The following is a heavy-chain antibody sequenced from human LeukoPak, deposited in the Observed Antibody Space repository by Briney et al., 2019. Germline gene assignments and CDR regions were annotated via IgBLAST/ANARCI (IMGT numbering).Heavy chain of an antibody. J-gene: IGHJ5*02. Sequence: SETLSLTCTVSGGSISSYYWSWIRQPPGKGPEWIGYIYYSGSTNYNPSLKSRVTISVDTSKNQFSLKLTSVTAADTAVYYCARHVTQMSNNWFDPWGQGTLVTVSS. CDR1: GGSISSYY. V-gene: IGHV4-59*08. CDR3: ARHVTQMSNNWFDP. CDR2: IYYSGST. D-gene: IGHD5-24*01.